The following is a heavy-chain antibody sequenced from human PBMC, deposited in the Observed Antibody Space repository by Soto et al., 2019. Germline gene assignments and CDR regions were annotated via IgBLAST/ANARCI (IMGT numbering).Heavy chain of an antibody. CDR3: ARCSLVVVPAHGFDA. J-gene: IGHJ5*02. Sequence: SETLSLTCPVSGGSISSGGYYWSWLRQPPGKGLEWIGSISYSGSTYYNPSLKSRVTISVDTSKNQFSLKLSSVTAADTAVYYCARCSLVVVPAHGFDAWGWRSLVTVSS. CDR1: GGSISSGGYY. V-gene: IGHV4-31*03. D-gene: IGHD2-15*01. CDR2: ISYSGST.